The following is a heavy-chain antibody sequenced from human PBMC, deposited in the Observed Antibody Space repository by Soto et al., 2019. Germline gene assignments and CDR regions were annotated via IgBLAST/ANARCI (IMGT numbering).Heavy chain of an antibody. CDR1: GVTFSKFI. D-gene: IGHD6-19*01. Sequence: QVQLEQSGGEVKKPGSSVKVSCKASGVTFSKFIMTWVRQAPGLGLEWVGGIIPIFGTANYAQKFQGRVTITAEESTSTSYLEVSNLRSEDTAVYYCAKVRYSSPMGYYYGMDVWGRGTAVTVSS. CDR2: IIPIFGTA. V-gene: IGHV1-69*01. CDR3: AKVRYSSPMGYYYGMDV. J-gene: IGHJ6*02.